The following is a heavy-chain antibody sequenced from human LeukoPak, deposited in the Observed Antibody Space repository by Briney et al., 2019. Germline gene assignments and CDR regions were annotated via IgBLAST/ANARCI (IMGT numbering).Heavy chain of an antibody. J-gene: IGHJ3*02. Sequence: KAGRSLRLSCAASGFTFSSYAMHWVRQAPGKGLEWVAVISYDGSNKYYADSVKGRFTISRDNSKNTLYLQMNSLRAEDTAVYYCARTPGFPDAFDIWGQGTMVTVSS. CDR1: GFTFSSYA. V-gene: IGHV3-30-3*01. CDR3: ARTPGFPDAFDI. CDR2: ISYDGSNK. D-gene: IGHD1-14*01.